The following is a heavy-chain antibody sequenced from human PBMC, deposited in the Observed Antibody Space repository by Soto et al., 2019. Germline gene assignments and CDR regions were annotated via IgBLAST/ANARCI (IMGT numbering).Heavy chain of an antibody. Sequence: SGPMLVNPTQTLTLICTFSGFSLTTTGVGVGWIRQPPGKALEWLALIYWNDYKHYSPSLKSRLTITKDTSKDQVVLTMTNMDPVDTATYYCAHSFKRAATGPFYYYAMDVWGQGTKVTVSS. CDR3: AHSFKRAATGPFYYYAMDV. J-gene: IGHJ6*02. CDR1: GFSLTTTGVG. D-gene: IGHD6-13*01. CDR2: IYWNDYK. V-gene: IGHV2-5*01.